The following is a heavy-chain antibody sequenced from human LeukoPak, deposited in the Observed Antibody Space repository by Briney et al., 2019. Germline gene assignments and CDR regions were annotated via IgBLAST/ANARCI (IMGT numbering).Heavy chain of an antibody. V-gene: IGHV1-3*01. Sequence: ASVTVSCTASGYTFTSYAMHWVRQAPGQRLEWMGWINAGNGNTKYSQKFQGRVTITRDTSASTAYMELSSLRSEDTAVYYCARDSAIAETVSWGQGTLVTVSS. J-gene: IGHJ4*02. CDR3: ARDSAIAETVS. CDR2: INAGNGNT. CDR1: GYTFTSYA. D-gene: IGHD6-13*01.